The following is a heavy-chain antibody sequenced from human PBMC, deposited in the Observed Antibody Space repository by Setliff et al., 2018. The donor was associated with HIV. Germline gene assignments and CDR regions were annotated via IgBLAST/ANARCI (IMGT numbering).Heavy chain of an antibody. CDR1: GYSFTSYW. D-gene: IGHD3-22*01. Sequence: GESLKISCKGSGYSFTSYWIGWVRQMSGKGLEWMGIIYPGDSDTTYSPSFQGQVNISADKSISTAYLQWSSLKAPDTAMYYCARFVHSSGWYSSSYYYYMDVWGKGTTVTVSS. CDR3: ARFVHSSGWYSSSYYYYMDV. CDR2: IYPGDSDT. J-gene: IGHJ6*03. V-gene: IGHV5-51*01.